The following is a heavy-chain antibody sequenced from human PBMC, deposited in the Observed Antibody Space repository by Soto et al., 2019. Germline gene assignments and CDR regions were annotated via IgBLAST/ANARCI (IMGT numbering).Heavy chain of an antibody. Sequence: PSGTLSLTCFVFGGSISSYYWSWIRQPPGKGLEWIGYIYYSGSTNYNPSLKGRVTISVDTSKNQFSLKLSSVTAADTAVYYCARRTGAARNSHYYYMDVWGKGTTVTVSS. CDR1: GGSISSYY. CDR2: IYYSGST. J-gene: IGHJ6*03. D-gene: IGHD6-6*01. CDR3: ARRTGAARNSHYYYMDV. V-gene: IGHV4-59*01.